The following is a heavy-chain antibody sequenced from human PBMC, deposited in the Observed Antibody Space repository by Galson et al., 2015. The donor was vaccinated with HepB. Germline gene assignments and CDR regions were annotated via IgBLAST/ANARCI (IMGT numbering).Heavy chain of an antibody. Sequence: SVKVSCKAPGGTFSRYTISWVRQAPGQGLEWMGRLIPKFGIENYVQKFQGRVTITADKSTSTAYMEMSSLRSEDTAVYYCATGSMVAGVAAAFPADDWGQGTLVTVSS. J-gene: IGHJ4*02. CDR1: GGTFSRYT. CDR3: ATGSMVAGVAAAFPADD. D-gene: IGHD6-13*01. V-gene: IGHV1-69*02. CDR2: LIPKFGIE.